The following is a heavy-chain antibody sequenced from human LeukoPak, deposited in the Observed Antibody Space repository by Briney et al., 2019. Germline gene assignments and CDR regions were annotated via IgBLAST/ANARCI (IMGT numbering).Heavy chain of an antibody. CDR1: GYSISTSNW. V-gene: IGHV4-28*03. CDR2: IYYSGTA. D-gene: IGHD3-10*01. Sequence: SDTLSLTCAVSGYSISTSNWWGWIRQPPGKGLEWIGYIYYSGTAYYHPSLKSRVTISLDTSKNQFLLKLSSVTAADTAVYYCARGVYYGSGSYNWGQGTLVTVSS. J-gene: IGHJ4*02. CDR3: ARGVYYGSGSYN.